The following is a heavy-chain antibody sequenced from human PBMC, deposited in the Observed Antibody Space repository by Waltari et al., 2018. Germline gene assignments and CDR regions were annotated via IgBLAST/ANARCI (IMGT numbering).Heavy chain of an antibody. CDR1: GYTFTGYY. Sequence: QVQLVQSGAEVKKPGASVKVSCKTSGYTFTGYYMYWVRQAPGQGLEWMGWSNPYSGGTAYAQKFQGRVTLTRDTSISTADMELNRLISDDSAMYYCATAPDAFQIINWGQGTLVTVSS. J-gene: IGHJ4*02. V-gene: IGHV1-2*02. CDR3: ATAPDAFQIIN. D-gene: IGHD2-2*01. CDR2: SNPYSGGT.